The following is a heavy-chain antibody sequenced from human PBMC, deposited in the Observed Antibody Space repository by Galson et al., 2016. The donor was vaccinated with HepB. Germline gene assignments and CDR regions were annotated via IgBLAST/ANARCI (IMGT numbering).Heavy chain of an antibody. J-gene: IGHJ4*02. CDR1: GFTFSRYE. CDR2: IISSGTTI. Sequence: LRLSCAASGFTFSRYEMNWVRQAPGKGLEWVSHIISSGTTIYYADSVKGRFTISRDNAKNSLYLQMNSLRAEDTAVYSCAKLDCGRDRPRDVWGQGTLVTVSS. V-gene: IGHV3-48*03. D-gene: IGHD2-21*02. CDR3: AKLDCGRDRPRDV.